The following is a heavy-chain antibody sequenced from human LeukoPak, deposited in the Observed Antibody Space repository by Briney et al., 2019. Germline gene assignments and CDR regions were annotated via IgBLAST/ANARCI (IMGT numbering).Heavy chain of an antibody. CDR2: ISSSGSDK. J-gene: IGHJ3*02. CDR3: ARRTSGAFAI. CDR1: GFTFSSYE. V-gene: IGHV3-48*03. Sequence: PGGSLRLSCAASGFTFSSYEMNWVRQAPGKGLEWVSYISSSGSDKYYPDSVKGRFTISRDNAKNSVYLQMNSLRAEDTAVYYCARRTSGAFAIWGQGTKVTVSS.